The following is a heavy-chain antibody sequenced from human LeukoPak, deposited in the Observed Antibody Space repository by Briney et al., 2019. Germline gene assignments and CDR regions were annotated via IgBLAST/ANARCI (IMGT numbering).Heavy chain of an antibody. J-gene: IGHJ4*02. V-gene: IGHV3-23*01. CDR2: ISGSGGST. Sequence: GGSLRLSCAASGFTFSSYAMSWVRQAPGKGLEWVSAISGSGGSTYYADSVKGRFTISRDNSKNTLYLQMNSLRAEDMAVYYCAKDPYYYGSGSYPFDYWGQGTLVTVSS. D-gene: IGHD3-10*01. CDR1: GFTFSSYA. CDR3: AKDPYYYGSGSYPFDY.